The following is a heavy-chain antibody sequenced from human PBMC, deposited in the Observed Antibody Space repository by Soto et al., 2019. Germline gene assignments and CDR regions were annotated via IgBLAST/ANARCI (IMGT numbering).Heavy chain of an antibody. CDR2: IYYSGYT. V-gene: IGHV4-39*01. D-gene: IGHD4-17*01. J-gene: IGHJ4*02. Sequence: SETLSLTCTVSGGSISSSSYYWGWIRQPPGKGLEWIGSIYYSGYTYYNPSLKSRVTISVDTSKNQFSLKLSSVTAADTAVYYCARHFGNYGDWAFDFWGQGTLVTVS. CDR1: GGSISSSSYY. CDR3: ARHFGNYGDWAFDF.